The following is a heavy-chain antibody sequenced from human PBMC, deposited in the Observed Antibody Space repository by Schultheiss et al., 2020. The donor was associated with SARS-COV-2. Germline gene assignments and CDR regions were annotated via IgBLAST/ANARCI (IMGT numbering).Heavy chain of an antibody. CDR2: INHSGST. V-gene: IGHV4-61*08. Sequence: SETLSLTCAVSGYSISSGGYYWSWIRQHPGKGLEWVGEINHSGSTNYNPSLKSRVTISVDTSKNQFSLKLSSVTAADTAVYYCARRLRGYYYGMDVWGQGTTVTVSS. CDR3: ARRLRGYYYGMDV. CDR1: GYSISSGGYY. D-gene: IGHD3-16*01. J-gene: IGHJ6*02.